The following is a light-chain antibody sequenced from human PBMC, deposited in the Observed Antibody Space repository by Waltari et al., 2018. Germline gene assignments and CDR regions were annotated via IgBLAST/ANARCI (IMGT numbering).Light chain of an antibody. CDR3: QSADSSGTVV. CDR2: KDS. CDR1: ALPKQY. Sequence: SYELTQPPSVSVSPGQTARITCSGDALPKQYAYWYQQKPGQAPVLVKYKDSERTSGIPERFSGSSSGTTVTLTISGVQAEDEADYYCQSADSSGTVVFGGGTKLTVL. J-gene: IGLJ2*01. V-gene: IGLV3-25*03.